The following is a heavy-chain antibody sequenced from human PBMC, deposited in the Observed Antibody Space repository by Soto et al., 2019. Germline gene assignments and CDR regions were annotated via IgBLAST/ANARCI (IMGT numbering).Heavy chain of an antibody. V-gene: IGHV3-33*01. CDR1: GFSLGAYY. CDR3: ARDVDADLQTDFAH. CDR2: SWYDETNE. Sequence: GGSLRLSCAASGFSLGAYYMHWVRQAPGKGLEWVGVSWYDETNEWYADSVKGRFTISRDNSKHTLYLQMSSLRAEDAALYYCARDVDADLQTDFAHWGRGTLATVPS. J-gene: IGHJ4*02.